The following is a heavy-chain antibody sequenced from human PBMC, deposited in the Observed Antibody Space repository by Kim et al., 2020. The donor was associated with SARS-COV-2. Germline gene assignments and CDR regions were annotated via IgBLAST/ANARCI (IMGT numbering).Heavy chain of an antibody. CDR1: GGTFSSYA. D-gene: IGHD6-13*01. J-gene: IGHJ5*02. CDR2: IIPILGIA. CDR3: ARDSSSWYRNWFDP. V-gene: IGHV1-69*04. Sequence: SVKVSCKASGGTFSSYAISWVRQAPGQGLEWMGRIIPILGIANYAQKFQGRVTITADKSTSTAYMELSSLRSEDTAVYYCARDSSSWYRNWFDPWGQGTLVTVSS.